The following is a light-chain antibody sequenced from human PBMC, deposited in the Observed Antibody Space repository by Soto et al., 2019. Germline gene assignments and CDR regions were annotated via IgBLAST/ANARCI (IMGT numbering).Light chain of an antibody. CDR1: SGYSTYG. CDR2: LNSDGSH. CDR3: QTWGTGIWV. V-gene: IGLV4-69*01. J-gene: IGLJ3*02. Sequence: QPVLTQSPSASDSLGASVKLTCTLSSGYSTYGIAWHQQQPEKGPRFLMKLNSDGSHNKGDGIPDRFSGSSSGAERYLTISSLQLEDEADYYCQTWGTGIWVFGGGTKLTVL.